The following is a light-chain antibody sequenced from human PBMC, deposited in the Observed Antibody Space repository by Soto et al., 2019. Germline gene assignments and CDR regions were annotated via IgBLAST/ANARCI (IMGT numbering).Light chain of an antibody. J-gene: IGKJ4*01. V-gene: IGKV1-8*01. CDR2: AAS. Sequence: AIRMTQSPSSLSASTGDRVTITCRASQGISSYLAWYQQKPGKAPKLLIYAASTLQSGIPSRFSGSGSGKDFTLTLSCLQSEDFATYYCQQYYRYPLTFGGGTKVEIK. CDR3: QQYYRYPLT. CDR1: QGISSY.